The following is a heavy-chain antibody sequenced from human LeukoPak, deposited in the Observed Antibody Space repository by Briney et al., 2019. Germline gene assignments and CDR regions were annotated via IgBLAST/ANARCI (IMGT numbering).Heavy chain of an antibody. CDR1: AFTFSSFA. V-gene: IGHV3-23*01. CDR3: ATCPPRVSYFDS. D-gene: IGHD5/OR15-5a*01. J-gene: IGHJ4*02. CDR2: ISDTGVHT. Sequence: PGGSLRLSCVGSAFTFSSFAMSWVRQAPGKGLEWVSSISDTGVHTYYADSVKGRFTISRDNSRNTLYLQMNILRAEDTAIYYCATCPPRVSYFDSWSQGTLVTVSS.